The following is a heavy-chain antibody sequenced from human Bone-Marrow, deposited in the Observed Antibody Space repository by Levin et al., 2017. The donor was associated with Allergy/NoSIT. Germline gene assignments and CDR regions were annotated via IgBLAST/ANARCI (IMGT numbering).Heavy chain of an antibody. CDR3: ARTESGYIDY. J-gene: IGHJ4*03. Sequence: SQTLSLTCAISGGSVSSNSSAWNWIRQSPSRGLEWLGRTYYRSKWYSTYAVSVKGRITINPDTSKNQFSLQLNSVTPEDTAVYYCARTESGYIDYWGQGTLVTVST. CDR1: GGSVSSNSSA. CDR2: TYYRSKWYS. V-gene: IGHV6-1*01.